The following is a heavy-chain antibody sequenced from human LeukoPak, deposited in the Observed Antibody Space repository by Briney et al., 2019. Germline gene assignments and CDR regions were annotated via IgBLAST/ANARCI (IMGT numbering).Heavy chain of an antibody. CDR1: GGSISGYY. V-gene: IGHV4-59*01. CDR3: ARRRAESSGPSFYYFYMDV. D-gene: IGHD2-8*02. CDR2: VYHNGRT. J-gene: IGHJ6*03. Sequence: PSETPSLTCSVSGGSISGYYWSWIRQLPGERPEWIGFVYHNGRTTYNPSLESRVTISVDTSRNQVSLNLRFVTAADTALYFCARRRAESSGPSFYYFYMDVWGKGTTVSVSS.